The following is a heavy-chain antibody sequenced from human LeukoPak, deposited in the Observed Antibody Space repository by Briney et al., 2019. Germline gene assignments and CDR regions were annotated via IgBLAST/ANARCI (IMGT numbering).Heavy chain of an antibody. CDR3: ARDPTPIVATTTPWDY. CDR2: IKQDGSEK. V-gene: IGHV3-7*01. D-gene: IGHD5-12*01. J-gene: IGHJ4*02. CDR1: GFTFSSYW. Sequence: GGSLRLSCAASGFTFSSYWMSWVRQAAGKGLEWVANIKQDGSEKYYVDSVKGRFTISRDNAKNSLYLQMNSLRAEDTAVYYCARDPTPIVATTTPWDYWGQGTLVTVSS.